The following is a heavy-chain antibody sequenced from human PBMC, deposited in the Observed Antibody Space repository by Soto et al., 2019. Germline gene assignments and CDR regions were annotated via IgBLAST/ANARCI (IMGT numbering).Heavy chain of an antibody. CDR2: ISDSSSTI. Sequence: EVQLVESGGGLVQPGGSLSLSWAASGLPFNSHTMNGVRQAPGKGLEWLSYISDSSSTIYYADSVKGRFTISRDNAKNSLYLQMNSLRAEDTAVYYCTRELGYWGQGTLVTVSA. V-gene: IGHV3-48*04. J-gene: IGHJ4*02. CDR3: TRELGY. CDR1: GLPFNSHT.